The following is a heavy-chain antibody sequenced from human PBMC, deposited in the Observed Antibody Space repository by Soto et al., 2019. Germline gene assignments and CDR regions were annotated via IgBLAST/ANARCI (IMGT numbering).Heavy chain of an antibody. CDR1: GFSLSTSGVG. D-gene: IGHD2-2*01. Sequence: GSGPTLVNPTQTLTLTCTFSGFSLSTSGVGVGWIRQPPGKALECLALIYWDDDKRYSPSLKSRLTITKDTSKNQVVLTMTNMDPVDKATYYCANRHLGYCSSISCGGINYNWFDPWGQGNLVTVSS. CDR3: ANRHLGYCSSISCGGINYNWFDP. V-gene: IGHV2-5*02. CDR2: IYWDDDK. J-gene: IGHJ5*02.